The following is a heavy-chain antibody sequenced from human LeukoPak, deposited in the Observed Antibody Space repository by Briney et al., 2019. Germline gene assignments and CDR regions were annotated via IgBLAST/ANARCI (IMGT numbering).Heavy chain of an antibody. V-gene: IGHV3-30*03. CDR3: ARDHQVSYFDL. D-gene: IGHD6-6*01. J-gene: IGHJ4*02. Sequence: PGGSLRLSCAVSGFPLSDAWMNWVRQAPGKGLEWVALISDDGSNEQFADSVKGRFTVSRDSSKNTVYLQMNSLRAEDTAMYYCARDHQVSYFDLWGQGTLVTVSS. CDR1: GFPLSDAW. CDR2: ISDDGSNE.